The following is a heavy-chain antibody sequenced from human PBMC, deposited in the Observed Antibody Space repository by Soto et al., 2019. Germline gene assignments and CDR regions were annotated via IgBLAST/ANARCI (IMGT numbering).Heavy chain of an antibody. CDR3: ARVQGGGGAMVHNY. D-gene: IGHD5-18*01. V-gene: IGHV4-30-4*01. Sequence: QVQLQESGPGLVKPSQTLSLTCTVSGGSISSGDYYWSWIRQPPGKGLESIGYIYYSGSTYYNQSLKSRVTISVDTSKNHFSLKLSSVTAAETAVYYCARVQGGGGAMVHNYWGQGTLVTVSS. CDR2: IYYSGST. CDR1: GGSISSGDYY. J-gene: IGHJ4*02.